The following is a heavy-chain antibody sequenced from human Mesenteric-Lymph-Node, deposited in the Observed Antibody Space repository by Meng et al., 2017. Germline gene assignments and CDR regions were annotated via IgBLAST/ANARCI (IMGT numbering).Heavy chain of an antibody. D-gene: IGHD3-10*01. CDR2: VRSKADGGTT. Sequence: GGSLRLSCAASGFTFSNAWMSWVRQAPGKGLEWVARVRSKADGGTTDYAAHVKGRFTVSRDDSINTLFLQMSGLTTEDTALYYCATTLLYGSGAEWGQGTLVTVSS. V-gene: IGHV3-15*01. J-gene: IGHJ4*02. CDR1: GFTFSNAW. CDR3: ATTLLYGSGAE.